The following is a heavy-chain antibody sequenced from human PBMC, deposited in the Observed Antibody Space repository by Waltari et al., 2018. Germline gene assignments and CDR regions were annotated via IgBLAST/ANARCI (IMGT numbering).Heavy chain of an antibody. CDR2: IIPIFGTA. D-gene: IGHD5-18*01. CDR1: GGTFSSYA. Sequence: KVSCKASGGTFSSYAISWVRQAPGQGLEWMGGIIPIFGTANYAQKFQGRVTITADESTSTAYMELSSLRSEDTAVYYCARGGSYGLGGPFDYWGQGTLVTVSS. V-gene: IGHV1-69*01. J-gene: IGHJ4*02. CDR3: ARGGSYGLGGPFDY.